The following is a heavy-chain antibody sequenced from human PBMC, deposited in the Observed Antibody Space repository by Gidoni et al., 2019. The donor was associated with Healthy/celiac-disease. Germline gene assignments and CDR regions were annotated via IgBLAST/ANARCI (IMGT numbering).Heavy chain of an antibody. D-gene: IGHD3-3*01. V-gene: IGHV4-34*01. Sequence: QVQLQQWGAGLLKPSETLSLTCAVYGGSFSGYYWRWLRQPPGKVLEWIGEINHSGSTNSNPSLKSRVTISVDTSKNQFSLKLSSVTAADTAVYYCARGGPTSTIFGVVKARRNWFDPWGQGTLVTVSS. CDR3: ARGGPTSTIFGVVKARRNWFDP. J-gene: IGHJ5*02. CDR2: INHSGST. CDR1: GGSFSGYY.